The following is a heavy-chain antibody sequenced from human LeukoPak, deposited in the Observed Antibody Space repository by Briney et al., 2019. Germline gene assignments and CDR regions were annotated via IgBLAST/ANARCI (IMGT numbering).Heavy chain of an antibody. CDR3: AREGGCSGGSCYCCNWFDP. V-gene: IGHV3-23*01. CDR1: GFTFSSYA. J-gene: IGHJ5*02. D-gene: IGHD2-15*01. Sequence: SGGSLRLSCAASGFTFSSYAMSWVRQAPGKGLEWVSAISGSGGSTYYADSVKGRFTISRDNSKNTLYLQMNSLRAEDTAVYYCAREGGCSGGSCYCCNWFDPWGQGTLVTVSS. CDR2: ISGSGGST.